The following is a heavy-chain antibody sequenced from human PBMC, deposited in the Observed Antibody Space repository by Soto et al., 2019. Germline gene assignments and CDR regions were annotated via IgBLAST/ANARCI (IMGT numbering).Heavy chain of an antibody. V-gene: IGHV3-9*01. J-gene: IGHJ6*02. CDR1: GFTFDDYA. CDR2: ISWNSGSI. CDR3: AKDIAIWFGELLRPYGMDV. D-gene: IGHD3-10*01. Sequence: GGSLRLSCAASGFTFDDYAMHWVRQAPGKGLEWVSGISWNSGSIGYADSVKGRFTISRDNAKNSLYLQMNSLRAEDTALYYCAKDIAIWFGELLRPYGMDVWGQGTTVTVSS.